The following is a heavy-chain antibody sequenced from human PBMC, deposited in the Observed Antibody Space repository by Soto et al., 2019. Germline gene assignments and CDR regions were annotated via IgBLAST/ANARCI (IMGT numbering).Heavy chain of an antibody. Sequence: ASVKVSCKASGYTFSSYYIHWVRQAPGKGLEWMGGFDPEDGETIYAQKFQGRVTMTEDTSTDTAYMELSSLRSEDTAVYYCATSMDVWGQGTTVTVSS. V-gene: IGHV1-24*01. CDR3: ATSMDV. CDR1: GYTFSSYY. CDR2: FDPEDGET. J-gene: IGHJ6*02.